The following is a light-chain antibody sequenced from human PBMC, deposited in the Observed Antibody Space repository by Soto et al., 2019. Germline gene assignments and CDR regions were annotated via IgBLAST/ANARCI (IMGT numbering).Light chain of an antibody. CDR2: NVS. J-gene: IGLJ2*01. Sequence: QSVLTQPASVSGSPGQSITISCTGSSSDVGGYNSVSWYQQHPGKAPKLMIHNVSDRPSGVSYRFSGSKSGNTASLTISGLQTEDEADYYCSSYASSDTLVFGGGTKLTVL. CDR1: SSDVGGYNS. CDR3: SSYASSDTLV. V-gene: IGLV2-14*01.